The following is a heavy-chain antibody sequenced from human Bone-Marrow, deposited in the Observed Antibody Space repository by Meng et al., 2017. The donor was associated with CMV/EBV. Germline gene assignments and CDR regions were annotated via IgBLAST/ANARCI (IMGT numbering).Heavy chain of an antibody. CDR2: ISGRGTYI. D-gene: IGHD5-24*01. CDR1: GFTFSGYT. CDR3: ARVNVEMATITGAFDI. Sequence: GESLKISCAASGFTFSGYTMNWVRQAPGKGLEWVSSISGRGTYIYYADSVKGRFTISRDNAKNTLYLQMNSLRAEDTAVYYCARVNVEMATITGAFDIWGQGKMVNVSS. J-gene: IGHJ3*02. V-gene: IGHV3-21*01.